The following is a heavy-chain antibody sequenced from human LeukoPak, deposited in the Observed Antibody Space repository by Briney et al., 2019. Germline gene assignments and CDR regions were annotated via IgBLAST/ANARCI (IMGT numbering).Heavy chain of an antibody. CDR1: GYTFTGYY. CDR3: ARCRIAINWFDP. Sequence: ASVKVSCKASGYTFTGYYMHWVRQAPGQGLEWMGWINPNSGGTNYAQKFQGRVTMTRDTSISTAYMELSRLRSDDTAVYYCARCRIAINWFDPWGQGTLVTVSS. CDR2: INPNSGGT. J-gene: IGHJ5*02. D-gene: IGHD2-21*01. V-gene: IGHV1-2*02.